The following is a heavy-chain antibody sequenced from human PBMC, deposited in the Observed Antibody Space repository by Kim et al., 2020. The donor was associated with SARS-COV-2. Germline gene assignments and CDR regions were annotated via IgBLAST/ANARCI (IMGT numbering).Heavy chain of an antibody. CDR3: ASIAAPGGDY. Sequence: SETLSLTCTVSGGSISSSSYYWGWIRQPPGKGLEWIGSIYYSGSTYYNPSLKSRVTISVDTSKNRFSLKLSSVTAADTAVYYCASIAAPGGDYWGQGTLVTVSS. V-gene: IGHV4-39*01. D-gene: IGHD6-13*01. CDR1: GGSISSSSYY. J-gene: IGHJ4*02. CDR2: IYYSGST.